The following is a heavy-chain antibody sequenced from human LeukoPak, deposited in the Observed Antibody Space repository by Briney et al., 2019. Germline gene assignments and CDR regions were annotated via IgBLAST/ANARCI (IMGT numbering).Heavy chain of an antibody. CDR3: ATVPMVRGSGYYYGMDV. J-gene: IGHJ6*02. Sequence: ASVKVSCKVSGYTLTELSMHWVRQAPGKGLEWMGGFDPEDGETIYAQKFQGRVTMTEDTSTDTASMELSSLRSEDTAVYYCATVPMVRGSGYYYGMDVWGQGTTVTVSS. D-gene: IGHD3-10*01. CDR1: GYTLTELS. V-gene: IGHV1-24*01. CDR2: FDPEDGET.